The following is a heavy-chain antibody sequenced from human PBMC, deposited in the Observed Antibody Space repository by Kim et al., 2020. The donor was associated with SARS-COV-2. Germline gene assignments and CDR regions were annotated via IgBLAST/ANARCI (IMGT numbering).Heavy chain of an antibody. CDR2: IYHSGST. D-gene: IGHD3-22*01. J-gene: IGHJ3*02. V-gene: IGHV4-4*02. CDR1: GGSISSNW. CDR3: ARSQRKLSYYYDSSGYRDDAFDI. Sequence: SETLSLTCAVSGGSISSNWWSWVRQPPGKGLEWIGEIYHSGSTNYNPSLKSRVTISVDKSKNQFSLKLSSVTAADTAVYYCARSQRKLSYYYDSSGYRDDAFDIWGQGTMVTVSS.